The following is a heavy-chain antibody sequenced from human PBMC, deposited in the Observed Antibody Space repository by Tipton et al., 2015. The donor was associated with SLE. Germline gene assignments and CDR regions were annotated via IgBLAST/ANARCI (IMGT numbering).Heavy chain of an antibody. D-gene: IGHD2-21*01. J-gene: IGHJ2*01. CDR2: IYYSGSP. V-gene: IGHV4-39*07. Sequence: GLVKPSETLSLTCTISGGPISNSNYNWGWIRQPPGKGLEWVGSIYYSGSPFYNPSLKSRVTISVDKSKNQFSLKMSSVTAADTALYYCARRGGSGDLRYFDLWGRGTLVSVSS. CDR1: GGPISNSNYN. CDR3: ARRGGSGDLRYFDL.